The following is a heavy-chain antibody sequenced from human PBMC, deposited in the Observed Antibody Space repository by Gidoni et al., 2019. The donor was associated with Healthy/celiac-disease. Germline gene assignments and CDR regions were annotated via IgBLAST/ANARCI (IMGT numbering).Heavy chain of an antibody. CDR3: ARSVSSGWYYFDY. J-gene: IGHJ4*02. V-gene: IGHV3-53*01. Sequence: EVQLVESGGGLIQLGGSLRLACSAAGFTVSSNYMRWVRQAPGKGLEWVSVIYSGGRTYYADSVKGRFTISRDNSKNTLYLQMNSLRAEDTAVYYGARSVSSGWYYFDYWGQGTLVTVSS. CDR2: IYSGGRT. D-gene: IGHD6-19*01. CDR1: GFTVSSNY.